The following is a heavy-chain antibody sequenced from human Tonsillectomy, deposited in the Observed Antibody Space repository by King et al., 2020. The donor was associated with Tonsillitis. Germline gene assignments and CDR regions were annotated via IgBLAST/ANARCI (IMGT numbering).Heavy chain of an antibody. V-gene: IGHV1-69*01. CDR2: VIPHSGTA. J-gene: IGHJ6*02. Sequence: QLVQSGAEVKKPGSSVKVSCQASGGTFSNFAISWVREAPGQGLEWMGGVIPHSGTATYSQKFQGRVTMTADSSTRTVYMELNSLTSEDTAVYFCARFGFAALTNRGGFDVWGQGTPVIVSS. CDR3: ARFGFAALTNRGGFDV. D-gene: IGHD3-10*01. CDR1: GGTFSNFA.